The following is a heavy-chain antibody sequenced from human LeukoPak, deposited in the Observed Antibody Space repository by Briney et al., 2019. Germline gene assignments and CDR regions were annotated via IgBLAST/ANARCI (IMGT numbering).Heavy chain of an antibody. V-gene: IGHV1-8*03. Sequence: AASVRVSCKASGYTFTSYDINWVRQAPGQGLEWMGWMNPNSGNTGYAQKFQDRVTITRNTSISTAYMELSSLRSEDTAVYYCARVPYSSSWLVFYWGQGTLVTVSS. D-gene: IGHD6-13*01. CDR3: ARVPYSSSWLVFY. CDR1: GYTFTSYD. CDR2: MNPNSGNT. J-gene: IGHJ4*02.